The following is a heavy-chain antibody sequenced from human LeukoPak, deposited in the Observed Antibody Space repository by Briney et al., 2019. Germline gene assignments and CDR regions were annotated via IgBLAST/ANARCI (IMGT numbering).Heavy chain of an antibody. Sequence: PGGSLRLSCAASGFTFSSYAMSWVRQAPGKGLEWLSAISGSGGSTYYADSVKGRFTISRDNSKNTLYLQMNSLRAEDTAVYYCAKDRVVTKRGDAFDIWGQGTMVTVSS. V-gene: IGHV3-23*01. D-gene: IGHD2-21*02. CDR3: AKDRVVTKRGDAFDI. J-gene: IGHJ3*02. CDR1: GFTFSSYA. CDR2: ISGSGGST.